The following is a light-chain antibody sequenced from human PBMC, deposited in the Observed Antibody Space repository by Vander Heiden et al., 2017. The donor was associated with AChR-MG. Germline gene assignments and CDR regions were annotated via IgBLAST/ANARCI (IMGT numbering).Light chain of an antibody. CDR3: QQDGGSPLT. J-gene: IGKJ4*01. V-gene: IGKV3-20*01. CDR1: QSVSSGY. CDR2: GAS. Sequence: EIVLTQSPGTLSLSPGKRATLSCRASQSVSSGYLAWYQQRPGQAPRLLIYGASSRATGIPDRFSGSGSGTDFTLTITRLEPEDFALYYCQQDGGSPLTFGGGTKVEIK.